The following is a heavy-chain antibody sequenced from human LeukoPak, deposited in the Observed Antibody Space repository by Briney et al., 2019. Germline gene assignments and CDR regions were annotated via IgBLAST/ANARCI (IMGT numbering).Heavy chain of an antibody. D-gene: IGHD3-16*01. CDR2: ISSSSSYI. CDR3: ARVSPKGGAY. CDR1: GFTFSSYS. V-gene: IGHV3-21*01. Sequence: GGSLRLSCAASGFTFSSYSMNWVRQAPGKGLEWVSSISSSSSYIYYAVSVKGRFTISRDNAKNSLYLQMNSLRAEDTAVYYCARVSPKGGAYWGQGTLVTVSS. J-gene: IGHJ4*02.